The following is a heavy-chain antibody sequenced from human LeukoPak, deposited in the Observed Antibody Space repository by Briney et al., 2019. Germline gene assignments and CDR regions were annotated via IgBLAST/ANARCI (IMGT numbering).Heavy chain of an antibody. D-gene: IGHD6-13*01. CDR3: ARGYSSSWYVFGPTSRSWFDP. CDR2: MNPNSGNT. Sequence: ASVKVSCKASGYTFTSYDINWVRQATGQGLEWKGWMNPNSGNTGYAQKFQGRVTMTRNTSISTAYMELSSLRSEDTAVYYCARGYSSSWYVFGPTSRSWFDPWGQGTLVTVSS. V-gene: IGHV1-8*01. CDR1: GYTFTSYD. J-gene: IGHJ5*02.